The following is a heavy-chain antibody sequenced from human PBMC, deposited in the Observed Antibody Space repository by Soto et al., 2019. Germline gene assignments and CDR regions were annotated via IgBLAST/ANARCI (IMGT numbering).Heavy chain of an antibody. Sequence: PGGSLRLSCAASGFTFSNFAMTWVRQPPGKGLEWVSVISDSGDTTFHADSVKGRFTISRDNSKKTVYLQMNSLRAEDTAVYYCAKAARATTLYNFDFWGQGTLVTVSS. CDR2: ISDSGDTT. CDR3: AKAARATTLYNFDF. CDR1: GFTFSNFA. D-gene: IGHD1-26*01. V-gene: IGHV3-23*01. J-gene: IGHJ4*01.